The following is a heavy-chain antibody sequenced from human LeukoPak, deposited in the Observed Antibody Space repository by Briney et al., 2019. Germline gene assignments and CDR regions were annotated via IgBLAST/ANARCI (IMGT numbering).Heavy chain of an antibody. D-gene: IGHD3-3*01. CDR2: ISSSSSYI. J-gene: IGHJ6*03. CDR1: GFTFSSYS. V-gene: IGHV3-21*01. Sequence: GGSLRLSCAASGFTFSSYSMNWVRQAPGKGLEWVSSISSSSSYIYYADSVKGRFTISRDNAKNSLYLQMNSLGAEDTAVYYCARDGAAYDFWSGYSAYYMDVWGKGTTVTVSS. CDR3: ARDGAAYDFWSGYSAYYMDV.